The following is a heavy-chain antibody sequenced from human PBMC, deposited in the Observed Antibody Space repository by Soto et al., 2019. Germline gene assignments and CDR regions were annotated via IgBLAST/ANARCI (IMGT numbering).Heavy chain of an antibody. D-gene: IGHD3-16*01. V-gene: IGHV3-9*01. CDR2: ISWNSGSI. CDR3: AKDIGGYYYDGMDV. J-gene: IGHJ6*02. CDR1: GFTFDDYA. Sequence: GGSLRLSCAASGFTFDDYAMHWVRQAPGKGLEWVSGISWNSGSIGYADSVKGRFTISRDNAKNSLYLQMNSLRAEDTALYYCAKDIGGYYYDGMDVWGQGTTVTVSS.